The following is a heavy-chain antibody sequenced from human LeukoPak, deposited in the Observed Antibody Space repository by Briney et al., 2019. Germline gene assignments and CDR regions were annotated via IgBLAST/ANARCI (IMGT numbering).Heavy chain of an antibody. Sequence: ASVKASCKASGYTFTGYYMYWVRQAPGQGLEWMGWINPNSGGTNYAQKFQGRVTMTRDTSISTAYMELSRLRSDDTAVYYCARDGLAYCGGDCFSSWGQGTLVTVSS. J-gene: IGHJ4*02. CDR3: ARDGLAYCGGDCFSS. D-gene: IGHD2-21*01. CDR2: INPNSGGT. V-gene: IGHV1-2*02. CDR1: GYTFTGYY.